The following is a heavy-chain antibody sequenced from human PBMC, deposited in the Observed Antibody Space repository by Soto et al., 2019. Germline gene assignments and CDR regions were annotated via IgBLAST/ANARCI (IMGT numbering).Heavy chain of an antibody. D-gene: IGHD1-26*01. CDR1: GFTVSSYA. J-gene: IGHJ6*02. CDR3: AKDKEGSGGSSYGMDV. V-gene: IGHV3-23*01. Sequence: GGSLRLSCAASGFTVSSYAMSWVRQAPGKGLEWVSYISGSGGTTNYADSVKGRFTISRDSSRNTLYLQMSSLRAEDTAVYFCAKDKEGSGGSSYGMDVWGQGTTVTVSS. CDR2: ISGSGGTT.